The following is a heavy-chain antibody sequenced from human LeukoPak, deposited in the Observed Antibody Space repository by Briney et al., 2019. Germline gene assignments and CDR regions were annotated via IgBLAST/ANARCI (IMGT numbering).Heavy chain of an antibody. CDR1: GFTFRTHG. Sequence: GGSLRLSCAAFGFTFRTHGMHWVRQAPGKGLEWLAVIRFDRSETVYADSVKGRFTISRDNSRDTLFLQMNSLRGEDTAMYYCAREFSPGIVAAGCLGYWGQGTLVTVSS. D-gene: IGHD6-13*01. V-gene: IGHV3-33*01. CDR2: IRFDRSET. J-gene: IGHJ4*02. CDR3: AREFSPGIVAAGCLGY.